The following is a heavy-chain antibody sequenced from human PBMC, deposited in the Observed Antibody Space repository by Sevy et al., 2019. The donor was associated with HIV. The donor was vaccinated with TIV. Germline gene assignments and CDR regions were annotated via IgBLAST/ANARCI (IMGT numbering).Heavy chain of an antibody. D-gene: IGHD2-2*02. CDR2: IYYSGST. Sequence: SETLSLTCTVSGGSISSGGYYWSWIRQHPGKGLEWIGYIYYSGSTYYNPSLKSRVTISVDTSKNQFSLKLSSVTAADTAVYYWARAPIGGYCSSTSCYTPYNWFDPWGQGTLVTVSS. CDR3: ARAPIGGYCSSTSCYTPYNWFDP. V-gene: IGHV4-31*03. CDR1: GGSISSGGYY. J-gene: IGHJ5*02.